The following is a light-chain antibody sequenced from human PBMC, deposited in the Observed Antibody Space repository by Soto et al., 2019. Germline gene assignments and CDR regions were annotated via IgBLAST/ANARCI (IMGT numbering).Light chain of an antibody. J-gene: IGKJ2*01. CDR3: HQYGSSPYT. CDR2: GAS. Sequence: EIVLTQSPGTLSLSPGERATLSCRASQSVSSSYLAWYQQKPGQAHRLLIYGASSRATGIPDRFSGSGSGTDFTLTISRLEPEDFAVYYWHQYGSSPYTFGQGTKLEIK. CDR1: QSVSSSY. V-gene: IGKV3-20*01.